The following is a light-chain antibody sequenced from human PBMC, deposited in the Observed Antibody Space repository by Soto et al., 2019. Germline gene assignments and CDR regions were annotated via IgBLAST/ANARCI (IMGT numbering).Light chain of an antibody. CDR2: GAS. V-gene: IGKV3-15*01. CDR1: QSVSSN. CDR3: QQYNNWLQRT. Sequence: EIVMTQSPATLSVSPGERATLSCRASQSVSSNLAWYQQKPGQAPRLLIYGASTRATGIPARFSGSGSGTEFTITISSLQSEDFAVYYCQQYNNWLQRTFGQGTKVEIK. J-gene: IGKJ1*01.